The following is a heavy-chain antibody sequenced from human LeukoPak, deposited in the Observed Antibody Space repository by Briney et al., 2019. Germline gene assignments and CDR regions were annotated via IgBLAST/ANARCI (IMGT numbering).Heavy chain of an antibody. V-gene: IGHV1-69*06. CDR2: IIPIFGTA. Sequence: SVKVSCKASGGTSSSYAISWVRQAPGQGLEWMGGIIPIFGTANYAQKFQGRVTITADKSTSTAYMELSSLRSEDTAVYYCARDPVGSGWFDYWGQGTLVTVSS. D-gene: IGHD6-19*01. CDR3: ARDPVGSGWFDY. J-gene: IGHJ5*01. CDR1: GGTSSSYA.